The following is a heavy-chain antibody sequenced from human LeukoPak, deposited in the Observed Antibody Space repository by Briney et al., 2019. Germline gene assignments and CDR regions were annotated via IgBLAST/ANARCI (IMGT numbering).Heavy chain of an antibody. CDR1: GGSISSYY. V-gene: IGHV4-59*01. CDR3: ARSELLWFGGVNSGFDY. CDR2: IYYSGST. J-gene: IGHJ4*02. Sequence: ASETLSLTCTVSGGSISSYYWSWIRQPPGKGLEWIGYIYYSGSTNYNPSLKSRVTISLDTSKNQFSLKLSSVTAADAAVYYCARSELLWFGGVNSGFDYWGQGTLVTVSS. D-gene: IGHD3-10*01.